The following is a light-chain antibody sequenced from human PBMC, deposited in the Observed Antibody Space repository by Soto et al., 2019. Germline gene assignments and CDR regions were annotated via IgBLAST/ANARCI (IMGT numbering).Light chain of an antibody. Sequence: DIPMTQSPSTLSASVGDRVTITCRASQSIRSWLAWYQQKPGKAPKLLIYKASSLESGVPSRFSGSGSGTEFTLTISSLQPDDFATYYCQQYSSYSHTFGQGTKLEIK. V-gene: IGKV1-5*03. CDR2: KAS. J-gene: IGKJ2*01. CDR3: QQYSSYSHT. CDR1: QSIRSW.